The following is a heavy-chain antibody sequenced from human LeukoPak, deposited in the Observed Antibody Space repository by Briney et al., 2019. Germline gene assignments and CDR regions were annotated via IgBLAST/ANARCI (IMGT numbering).Heavy chain of an antibody. CDR2: INPSGGST. CDR3: ARCLDSDFWSGYYDPWFDP. Sequence: ASVKVSCKASGYTFTSYYMHWVRQAPGQGLEWMGIINPSGGSTSYAQKFQGRVTMTRDMSTSTVYMELSSLRSEDTAVYYCARCLDSDFWSGYYDPWFDPWGQGTLLTVSS. J-gene: IGHJ5*02. V-gene: IGHV1-46*01. CDR1: GYTFTSYY. D-gene: IGHD3-3*01.